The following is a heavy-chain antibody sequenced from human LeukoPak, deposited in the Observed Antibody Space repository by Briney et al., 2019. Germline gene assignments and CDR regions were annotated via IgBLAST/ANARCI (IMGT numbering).Heavy chain of an antibody. Sequence: SETLSLTCIVSGGSISTYYWNWIRQPPGKGLEWIGYIYYSGSTNYNPSLTGRVTISVDTSKNQFSLKLSSVTAADTAVYYCAREYNYYDSSGWDAFEIWGQGTMVTVSS. J-gene: IGHJ3*02. CDR2: IYYSGST. CDR3: AREYNYYDSSGWDAFEI. V-gene: IGHV4-59*01. D-gene: IGHD3-22*01. CDR1: GGSISTYY.